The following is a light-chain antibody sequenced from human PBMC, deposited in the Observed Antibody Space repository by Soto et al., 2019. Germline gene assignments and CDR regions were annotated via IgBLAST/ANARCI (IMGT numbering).Light chain of an antibody. V-gene: IGKV3-15*01. CDR2: DTS. Sequence: IVLTQFPATLSVSPGETATLTCRASQSLSSNLAWYQQRRGQAPRLLMFDTSTRASGTPARFSGSGSGTEFTLTIASLQSEDFAFYYCQQYNHWPRMLSFGGGTKVDIK. CDR3: QQYNHWPRMLS. CDR1: QSLSSN. J-gene: IGKJ4*01.